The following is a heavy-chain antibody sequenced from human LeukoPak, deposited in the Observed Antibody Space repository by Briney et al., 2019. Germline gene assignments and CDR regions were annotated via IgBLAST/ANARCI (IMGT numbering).Heavy chain of an antibody. CDR3: ARGRGLWYSSSSPHYFDY. CDR1: GGSFSGYY. Sequence: SETLSLTCGVYGGSFSGYYWSWIRQPPGKGLEWIGEINHSGSTNYNPSLKSRVTISVDTSKNQFSLKLSSVTAADTAVYYCARGRGLWYSSSSPHYFDYWGQGTLVTVSS. CDR2: INHSGST. V-gene: IGHV4-34*01. D-gene: IGHD6-6*01. J-gene: IGHJ4*02.